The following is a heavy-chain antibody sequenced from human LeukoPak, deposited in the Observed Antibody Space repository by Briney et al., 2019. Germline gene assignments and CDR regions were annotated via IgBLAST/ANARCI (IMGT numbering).Heavy chain of an antibody. Sequence: GASVKVSCKASGYTFTSYGISCVRQAPGQGLEWMGWISAYNGNTNYAQKLQGRVTMTTDTSTSTAYMELRSLRSDDTAVYYCARAPRIAAAWNIDYWGQGTLVTVSS. CDR1: GYTFTSYG. J-gene: IGHJ4*02. CDR3: ARAPRIAAAWNIDY. D-gene: IGHD6-13*01. V-gene: IGHV1-18*01. CDR2: ISAYNGNT.